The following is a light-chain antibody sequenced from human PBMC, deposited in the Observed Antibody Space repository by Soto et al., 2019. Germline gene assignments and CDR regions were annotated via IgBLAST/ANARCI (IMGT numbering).Light chain of an antibody. J-gene: IGKJ4*01. V-gene: IGKV3-20*01. Sequence: EIVLTQSPGTLSLSPGERATLSCRASQSVRNTYVAWYQQNPRQAPRLLVSGASSRATGIPDRYSGSGSGTDFTLTINRLEPEDFAVYFCQQYGESPPTFGGGTKVEIK. CDR3: QQYGESPPT. CDR1: QSVRNTY. CDR2: GAS.